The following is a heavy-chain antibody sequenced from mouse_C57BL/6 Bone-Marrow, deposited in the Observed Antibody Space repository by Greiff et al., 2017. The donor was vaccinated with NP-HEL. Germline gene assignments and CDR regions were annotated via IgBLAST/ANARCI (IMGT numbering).Heavy chain of an antibody. CDR3: AGDSSGYGDFDH. CDR1: GFPITSGYY. D-gene: IGHD3-2*02. V-gene: IGHV12-3*01. J-gene: IGHJ2*01. CDR2: ITHSGET. Sequence: VQLQESGPGLVKPSQSLFLTCSITGFPITSGYYWIWIRQSPGKPLEWMGYITHSGETFYNPSLQSPISITRETSKNQFFLQLNAVTTEDTAMYYCAGDSSGYGDFDHWGQGTTLTVSS.